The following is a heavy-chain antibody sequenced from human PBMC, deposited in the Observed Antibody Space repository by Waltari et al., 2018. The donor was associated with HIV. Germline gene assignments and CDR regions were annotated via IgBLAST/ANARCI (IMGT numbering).Heavy chain of an antibody. CDR2: IKGDGSEK. CDR3: ARIGTFPHNYAIDF. Sequence: QLTPSRGRLVESAWSLRTTCAASGFTLTNYWMCWVRQTTGKGLGWVAYIKGDGSEKYYMGSVKGRFTISRDNAKNSMFLQMNSLRAEDTAVYYCARIGTFPHNYAIDFWGQGTTVTVSS. J-gene: IGHJ6*02. D-gene: IGHD1-26*01. V-gene: IGHV3-7*01. CDR1: GFTLTNYW.